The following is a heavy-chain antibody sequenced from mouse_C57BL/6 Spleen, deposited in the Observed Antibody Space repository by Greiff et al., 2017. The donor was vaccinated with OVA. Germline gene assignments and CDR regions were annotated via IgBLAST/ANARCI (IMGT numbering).Heavy chain of an antibody. D-gene: IGHD1-1*01. CDR1: GYTFTSYW. J-gene: IGHJ1*03. CDR3: ARSDTTGGYFDV. Sequence: QVQLQQPGAELVRPGSSVKLSCKASGYTFTSYWMHWVKQRPIQGLEWIGNIDPSDSETPYNQKFKDKATLTVDKSSSTAYMQLSSLTSEDSAVYYCARSDTTGGYFDVWGTGTTVTVSS. V-gene: IGHV1-52*01. CDR2: IDPSDSET.